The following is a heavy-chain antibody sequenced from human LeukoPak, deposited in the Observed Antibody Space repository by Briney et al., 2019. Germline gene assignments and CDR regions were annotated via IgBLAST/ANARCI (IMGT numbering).Heavy chain of an antibody. V-gene: IGHV4-39*01. CDR3: ARHSRCGYGGYENAFDI. D-gene: IGHD5-12*01. J-gene: IGHJ3*02. CDR1: GDSISSTTYF. Sequence: SETLSLTCTVSGDSISSTTYFWDWIRQPPGKGLEWIGNIYNSASTHYNPSLKSRVTISVDTSKNHLSLRLSSVTAADTAIYYRARHSRCGYGGYENAFDIWGQGTMVTVSS. CDR2: IYNSAST.